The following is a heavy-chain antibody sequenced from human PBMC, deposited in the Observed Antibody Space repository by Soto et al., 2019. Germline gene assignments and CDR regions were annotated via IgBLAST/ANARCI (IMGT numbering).Heavy chain of an antibody. V-gene: IGHV1-69*01. CDR3: ARDNLEDIDLRGYCFDS. D-gene: IGHD2-15*01. Sequence: QVQLEQSGAEVKKPGSSVKVSCKVSGATFSTSSISWVRQAPGQGLEWMGAIIPIFGTTNYAQEFQGRLTITADESTRTAYMELTTLGSQDTALDFCARDNLEDIDLRGYCFDSWGQGTLVTVSS. J-gene: IGHJ4*02. CDR1: GATFSTSS. CDR2: IIPIFGTT.